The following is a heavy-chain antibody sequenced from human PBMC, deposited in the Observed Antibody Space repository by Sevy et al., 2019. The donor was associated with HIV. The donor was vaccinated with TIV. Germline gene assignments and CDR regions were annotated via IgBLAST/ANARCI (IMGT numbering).Heavy chain of an antibody. J-gene: IGHJ6*02. Sequence: SETLSLTCAVYGGSFSGYYWSWIRQPPGKGLEWIGEINHSGSTNYNPSLKSRVTISVDTSKNQFSLKLSSVTAADTAVYYCARSRKDYYDFWSGYQYYDYGMDVWGQGTTVTVSS. CDR3: ARSRKDYYDFWSGYQYYDYGMDV. CDR2: INHSGST. V-gene: IGHV4-34*01. CDR1: GGSFSGYY. D-gene: IGHD3-3*01.